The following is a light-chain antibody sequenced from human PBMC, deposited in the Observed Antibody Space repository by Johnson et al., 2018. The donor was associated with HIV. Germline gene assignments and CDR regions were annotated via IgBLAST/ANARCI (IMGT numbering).Light chain of an antibody. CDR3: GVWDASLSPHYV. V-gene: IGLV1-51*02. Sequence: QSVLTQPPSVSAAPGQRVNISCSGHSSNIENYFVSWYQQLPGAAPRLLIYADYKRPSGIPDRFSGSKSGASATLGITGLQTRDEADSYCGVWDASLSPHYVFGTGTTITVL. J-gene: IGLJ1*01. CDR2: ADY. CDR1: SSNIENYF.